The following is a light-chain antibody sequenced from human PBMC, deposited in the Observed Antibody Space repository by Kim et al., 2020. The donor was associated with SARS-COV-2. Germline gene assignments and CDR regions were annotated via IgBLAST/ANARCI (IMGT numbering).Light chain of an antibody. J-gene: IGLJ3*02. V-gene: IGLV1-47*01. CDR3: ATWDDSLSGWA. CDR2: RNN. Sequence: GQRGKNSCSGSGANIGSNYIYWYQQRPGTAPKRLTYRNNQRPSGVPDRFSGSKSGTAASLAISGLRAEDEADYYCATWDDSLSGWAFGGGTKLTVL. CDR1: GANIGSNY.